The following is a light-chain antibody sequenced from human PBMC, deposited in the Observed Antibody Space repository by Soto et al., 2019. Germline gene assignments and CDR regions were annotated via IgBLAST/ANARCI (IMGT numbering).Light chain of an antibody. CDR1: QSVRNF. Sequence: EIVMTQSPATLSWSPLEIATLSLMTSQSVRNFLAWFHQKPGQARRLLIYDASIRATGIPARFSDSGSGTDLTLTISSLEPVDFGVYYCKQGTSWPPKPFGQGRRLEIK. CDR3: KQGTSWPPKP. J-gene: IGKJ5*01. CDR2: DAS. V-gene: IGKV3-11*01.